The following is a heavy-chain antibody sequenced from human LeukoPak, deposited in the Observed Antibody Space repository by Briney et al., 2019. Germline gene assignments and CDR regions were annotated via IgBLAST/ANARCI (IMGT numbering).Heavy chain of an antibody. D-gene: IGHD4-17*01. CDR2: IYYCGTT. J-gene: IGHJ2*01. CDR1: GGSISSGSYY. V-gene: IGHV4-61*01. Sequence: SAPLSPTCTASGGSISSGSYYWSWIRQPPGKGLGWIGYIYYCGTTNYTPSLQPRVTISLDTSKNQFSLTLSSVTAADTAVYYCARSKYGDYYWYFDLWGRGTLVTVSS. CDR3: ARSKYGDYYWYFDL.